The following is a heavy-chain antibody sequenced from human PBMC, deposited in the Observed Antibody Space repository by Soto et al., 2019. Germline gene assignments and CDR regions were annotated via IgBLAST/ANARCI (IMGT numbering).Heavy chain of an antibody. CDR3: AKGVSVMAGANYYGTDV. V-gene: IGHV6-1*01. Sequence: SHRLSRTYAIFGDSVYSDRAACNWISQSPSSGLEWLGRTYYRSKWYNDYAVSVKSRITINPDTSKNQFSLQLNSVTPEDTAVYYCAKGVSVMAGANYYGTDVWDPGTTVTVSS. D-gene: IGHD6-19*01. J-gene: IGHJ6*02. CDR2: TYYRSKWYN. CDR1: GDSVYSDRAA.